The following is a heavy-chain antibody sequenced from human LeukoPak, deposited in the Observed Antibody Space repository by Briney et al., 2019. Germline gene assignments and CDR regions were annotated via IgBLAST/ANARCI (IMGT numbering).Heavy chain of an antibody. CDR2: IYSSGST. CDR3: ARSILGHDAFDI. V-gene: IGHV4-39*01. Sequence: SETLSLTCTVSGGSITSSSYYWGWIRQPPGKGLEWIGSIYSSGSTYYNPSLKSRVTISVDTSKNQFSLKLSSVTAADTAVYYCARSILGHDAFDIWGQGPMVTVSS. CDR1: GGSITSSSYY. D-gene: IGHD2-21*01. J-gene: IGHJ3*02.